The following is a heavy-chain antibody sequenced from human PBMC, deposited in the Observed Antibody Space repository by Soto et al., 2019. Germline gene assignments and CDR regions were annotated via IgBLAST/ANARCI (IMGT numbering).Heavy chain of an antibody. CDR2: IYPGDSES. Sequence: GESLKISCKGPGYSFTSYWIGWVRQMPGKGLEWMGIIYPGDSESRYSPSFQGQVTISADKSISTAYLQLRSLRAADTAMYYCARTRDGSSCFGMDVWGQGTTVTVSS. D-gene: IGHD2-15*01. J-gene: IGHJ6*02. CDR1: GYSFTSYW. CDR3: ARTRDGSSCFGMDV. V-gene: IGHV5-51*01.